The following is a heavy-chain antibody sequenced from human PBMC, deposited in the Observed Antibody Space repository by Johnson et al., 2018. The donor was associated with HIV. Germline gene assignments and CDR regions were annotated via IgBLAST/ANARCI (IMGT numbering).Heavy chain of an antibody. CDR1: GFTVSSNY. CDR2: IYSGGST. Sequence: VQLVESGGGLIQPGGSLRLSCAASGFTVSSNYMSGVRQAPGKGLEWVSVIYSGGSTYYADSVKGRFTNSRDNSKNTPYLQMNGLRAEDTAVYYCARGFHSAFDIWGQGTMVTVSS. V-gene: IGHV3-53*01. CDR3: ARGFHSAFDI. J-gene: IGHJ3*02. D-gene: IGHD2/OR15-2a*01.